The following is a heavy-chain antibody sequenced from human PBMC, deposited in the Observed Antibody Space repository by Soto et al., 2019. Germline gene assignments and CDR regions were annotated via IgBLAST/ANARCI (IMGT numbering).Heavy chain of an antibody. V-gene: IGHV1-3*04. CDR3: ARAGDDCSDANCYVIDY. J-gene: IGHJ4*02. CDR1: GYTFTRYA. D-gene: IGHD2-2*01. Sequence: GASVKVSCKASGYTFTRYAMHWVRQAPGQRLEWMGWINSGKGNTKYSEKFQGRVTITSDTSASTAYMDLSSLRSEDTAMYYCARAGDDCSDANCYVIDYWGQGTLVTVSS. CDR2: INSGKGNT.